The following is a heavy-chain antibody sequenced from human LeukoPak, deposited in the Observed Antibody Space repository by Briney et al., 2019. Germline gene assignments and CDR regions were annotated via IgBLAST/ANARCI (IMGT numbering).Heavy chain of an antibody. CDR2: IKQDGSEK. CDR1: GFTFSSYW. J-gene: IGHJ6*02. Sequence: GGSLRLSCAASGFTFSSYWMSWVRQAPGKGLEWVANIKQDGSEKYYVDSVEGRFTISRDNAKNSLYLQMNSLRAEDTAVYYCARATGEPQEYYYYYYGMDVWGQGTTVTVSS. D-gene: IGHD1-1*01. V-gene: IGHV3-7*01. CDR3: ARATGEPQEYYYYYYGMDV.